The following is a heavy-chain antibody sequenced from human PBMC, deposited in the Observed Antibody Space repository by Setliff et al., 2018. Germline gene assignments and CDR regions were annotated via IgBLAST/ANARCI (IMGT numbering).Heavy chain of an antibody. J-gene: IGHJ4*02. V-gene: IGHV1-18*01. CDR2: ISGYNSNT. Sequence: GASVKVSCKASGFTFKTYSFSWIRQAPGQGLEWVGWISGYNSNTIYAQNFQGRVTMTTDASTNTAYMELRSLGSDDTAVYYCATFCGYTYGYDYWGQGTLVTVSS. CDR1: GFTFKTYS. CDR3: ATFCGYTYGYDY. D-gene: IGHD5-18*01.